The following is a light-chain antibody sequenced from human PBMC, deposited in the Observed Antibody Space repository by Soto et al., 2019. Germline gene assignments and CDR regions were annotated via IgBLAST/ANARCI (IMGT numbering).Light chain of an antibody. Sequence: DTQMNQSPSTLSGSVGDRVTITCRASQTISSWLAWYQQKPGKAPKLLIYKASTLKSGVPSRFSGSGSGTDFTLTISSLQPEDFATYYCQQSYSTPFTFGQGTRLEIK. CDR2: KAS. V-gene: IGKV1-5*03. CDR1: QTISSW. J-gene: IGKJ5*01. CDR3: QQSYSTPFT.